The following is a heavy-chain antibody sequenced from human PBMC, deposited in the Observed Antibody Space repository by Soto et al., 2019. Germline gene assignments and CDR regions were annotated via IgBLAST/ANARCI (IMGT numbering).Heavy chain of an antibody. CDR3: AKYMDIVVVVASLGFDP. Sequence: EVQLLESGEGLVQPGGSLRLSCAASGFTFSSYAMSWVRQAPGKGLEWVSAISGSGGSTYYADSVKGRFTISRDNSKNTLYLQMNSLRAEDTAVYYCAKYMDIVVVVASLGFDPWGQGTLVTVSS. D-gene: IGHD2-15*01. V-gene: IGHV3-23*01. J-gene: IGHJ5*02. CDR2: ISGSGGST. CDR1: GFTFSSYA.